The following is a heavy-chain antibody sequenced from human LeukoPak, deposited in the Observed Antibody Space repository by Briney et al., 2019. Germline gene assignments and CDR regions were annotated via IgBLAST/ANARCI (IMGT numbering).Heavy chain of an antibody. V-gene: IGHV3-23*01. CDR1: GFTFSSYA. CDR2: ISGSGGST. D-gene: IGHD3-16*01. J-gene: IGHJ3*02. Sequence: GGSLRLSCAASGFTFSSYAMSWVRQAPGKGLEWVSAISGSGGSTYYADSVKGRFTISRDNSKNTLYLQMNSLRAEDTAVYYCANGVGVRWGSGVFDIWGQGTMVTVSS. CDR3: ANGVGVRWGSGVFDI.